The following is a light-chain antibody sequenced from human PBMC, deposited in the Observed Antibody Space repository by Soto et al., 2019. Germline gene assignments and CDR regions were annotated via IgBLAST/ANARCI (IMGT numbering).Light chain of an antibody. CDR1: QGISSY. Sequence: AIRMTQSPSSLSASTGDRVTITCRASQGISSYLAWYQQKPGKAPKLLIYAASTLQSGVPSRFSGSGSGTEFTLTISSLQPDDFATYYCQQYNSYSPTFGGGTKVDIK. CDR3: QQYNSYSPT. V-gene: IGKV1-8*01. J-gene: IGKJ4*01. CDR2: AAS.